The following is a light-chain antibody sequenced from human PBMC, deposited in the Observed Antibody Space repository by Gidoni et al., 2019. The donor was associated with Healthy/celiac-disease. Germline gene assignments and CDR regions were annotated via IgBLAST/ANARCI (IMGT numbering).Light chain of an antibody. CDR2: DAS. CDR1: QSVSSY. V-gene: IGKV3-11*01. CDR3: QQRSNWTGLT. J-gene: IGKJ4*01. Sequence: TLSCSASQSVSSYLAWYQQKPGQAPRLLIYDASNRATGIPARFSGSGSGTDFTLTISSLEPEDFAVYYCQQRSNWTGLTFGGGTKVEIK.